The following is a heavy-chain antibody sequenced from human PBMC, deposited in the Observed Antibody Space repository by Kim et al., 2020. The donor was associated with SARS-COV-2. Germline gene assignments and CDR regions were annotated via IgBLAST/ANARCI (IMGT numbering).Heavy chain of an antibody. Sequence: AQKLQGRVTMTTDTSTSTAYMELRSLRSDDTAVYYCARGGWGIQLWLDYWGQGTLVTVSS. V-gene: IGHV1-18*01. J-gene: IGHJ4*02. D-gene: IGHD5-18*01. CDR3: ARGGWGIQLWLDY.